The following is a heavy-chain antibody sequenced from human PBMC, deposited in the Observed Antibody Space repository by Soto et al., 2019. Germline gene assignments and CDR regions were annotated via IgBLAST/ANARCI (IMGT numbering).Heavy chain of an antibody. CDR3: ARGRFGTTVCDY. J-gene: IGHJ4*02. V-gene: IGHV3-48*01. Sequence: EVQLVESGGDFVQPGGSLRLSCAAFGFTFSAYGMNWVRQAPEKGLEWVSHITTSRANIFYPDSVKGRFTISRDNAKDSLYLQMNSLRAEDTAVYYCARGRFGTTVCDYWGQGTLVSVSS. D-gene: IGHD4-4*01. CDR2: ITTSRANI. CDR1: GFTFSAYG.